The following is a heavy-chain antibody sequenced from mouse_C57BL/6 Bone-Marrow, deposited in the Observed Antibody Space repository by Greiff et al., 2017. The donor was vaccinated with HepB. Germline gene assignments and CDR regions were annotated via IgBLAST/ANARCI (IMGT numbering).Heavy chain of an antibody. CDR3: ARNYYGPWFVY. J-gene: IGHJ3*01. V-gene: IGHV1-78*01. CDR1: GYTFTDHT. Sequence: QVQLQQPGTELVKPGASVKISCKVSGYTFTDHTIHWMKQRPEQGLEWIGYFYPRDGSTNYSEKFKVKATLTADKSSSTAYMQLNSLTSEDSAVYFCARNYYGPWFVYWGHGTLVTVSA. D-gene: IGHD1-1*01. CDR2: FYPRDGST.